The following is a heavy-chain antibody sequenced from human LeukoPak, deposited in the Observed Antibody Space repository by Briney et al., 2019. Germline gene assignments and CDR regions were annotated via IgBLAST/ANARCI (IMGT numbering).Heavy chain of an antibody. CDR3: ARTKGAARALYYYYYMDV. CDR2: ISSSGSTI. J-gene: IGHJ6*03. D-gene: IGHD6-6*01. Sequence: GGSLRLSCAASGFTFSDYYMSWIRQAPGKGLEWVSYISSSGSTIYYADSVKGRFTISRDNAKNSLYLQMNSLRAEDTAVYYCARTKGAARALYYYYYMDVWGKGTTVTVSS. V-gene: IGHV3-11*04. CDR1: GFTFSDYY.